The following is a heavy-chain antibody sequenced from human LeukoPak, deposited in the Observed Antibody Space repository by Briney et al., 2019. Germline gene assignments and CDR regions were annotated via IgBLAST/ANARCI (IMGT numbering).Heavy chain of an antibody. J-gene: IGHJ4*02. CDR3: ARGGAARPDY. CDR1: GFTFSSYA. Sequence: GGSLRLSCAASGFTFSSYAMSWVRQAPGKGLEWISSIGGSGGGTYYADSVKGRFTISRDNSKNTLYLQMNSLRVEDTAVYYCARGGAARPDYWGQGTLVTVSS. V-gene: IGHV3-23*01. CDR2: IGGSGGGT. D-gene: IGHD6-6*01.